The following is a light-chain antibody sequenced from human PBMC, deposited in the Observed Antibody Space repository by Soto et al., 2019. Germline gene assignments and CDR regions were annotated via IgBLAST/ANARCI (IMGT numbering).Light chain of an antibody. Sequence: QSALAQPASLSGSPGQSITISCTGTSSDIGAYDYVSWYQQHPGKAPKLMIYEVSNRPSGVSNRFSGSKSGNTASLTISGLQAEDEADYYCSSYTSSSTLVFGGGTQLTVL. CDR1: SSDIGAYDY. V-gene: IGLV2-14*01. CDR2: EVS. J-gene: IGLJ2*01. CDR3: SSYTSSSTLV.